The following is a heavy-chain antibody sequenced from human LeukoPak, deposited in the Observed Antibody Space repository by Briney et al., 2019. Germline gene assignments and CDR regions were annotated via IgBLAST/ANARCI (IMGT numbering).Heavy chain of an antibody. D-gene: IGHD6-13*01. J-gene: IGHJ4*02. V-gene: IGHV1-3*01. CDR3: ARVYSSSWYGYFDY. CDR2: INAGNGNT. CDR1: GYTFTSYA. Sequence: ASVKVSCKASGYTFTSYAMHWVRQAPGQRLGWMGWINAGNGNTKYSQKFQGRVTITRDTSASTAYMELSSLRSEDTAVYYCARVYSSSWYGYFDYWGQGTLVTVSS.